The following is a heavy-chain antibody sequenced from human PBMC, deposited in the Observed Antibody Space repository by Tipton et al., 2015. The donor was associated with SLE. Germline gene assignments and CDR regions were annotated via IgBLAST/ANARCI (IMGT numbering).Heavy chain of an antibody. V-gene: IGHV1-2*02. Sequence: QLVQSGAEVKKPGASVTVSCKASGYTFTGYNVHWVRQAPGEGLEWMGWLNPNGGATKYAEKFQGRVTMTRDTSIKTAYMELSRLRSDDTAVYYCARGRGRDGYNWDYWGQGTLVTVSS. CDR2: LNPNGGAT. D-gene: IGHD5-24*01. CDR3: ARGRGRDGYNWDY. CDR1: GYTFTGYN. J-gene: IGHJ4*02.